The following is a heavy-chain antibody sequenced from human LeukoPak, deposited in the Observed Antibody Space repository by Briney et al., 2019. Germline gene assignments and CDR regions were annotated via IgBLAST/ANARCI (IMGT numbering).Heavy chain of an antibody. Sequence: ASVKVSCKASGYTFTGYYMHWVRQAPGQGLEWMGWINPNSGGTNYAQKFQGRVTMTRDTSISTAYMELSRLRSDDTAVYYCARARDFWSGYLDYYYYYGMDVWGQGTTVTVSS. D-gene: IGHD3-3*01. V-gene: IGHV1-2*02. CDR1: GYTFTGYY. CDR2: INPNSGGT. J-gene: IGHJ6*02. CDR3: ARARDFWSGYLDYYYYYGMDV.